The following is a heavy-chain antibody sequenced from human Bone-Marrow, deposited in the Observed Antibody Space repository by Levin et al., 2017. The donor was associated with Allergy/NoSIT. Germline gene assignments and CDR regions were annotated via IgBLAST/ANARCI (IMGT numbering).Heavy chain of an antibody. CDR2: FDPEDGET. J-gene: IGHJ6*02. Sequence: GESLKISCKVSGYTLTELSMHWVRQAPGKGLEWMGGFDPEDGETIYAQKFQGRVTMTEDTSTDTAYMELSSLRSEDTAVYYCATMTISNGYYYYGMDVWGQGTTVTVSS. CDR3: ATMTISNGYYYYGMDV. CDR1: GYTLTELS. V-gene: IGHV1-24*01. D-gene: IGHD2-8*01.